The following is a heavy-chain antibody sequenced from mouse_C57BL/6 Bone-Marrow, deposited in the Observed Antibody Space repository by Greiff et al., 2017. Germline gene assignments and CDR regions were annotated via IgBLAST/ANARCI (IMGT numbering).Heavy chain of an antibody. D-gene: IGHD2-12*01. V-gene: IGHV1-55*01. CDR3: ANDGSFAV. J-gene: IGHJ1*03. CDR1: GYTFTSYW. CDR2: IYPGSGST. Sequence: QVQLQQSGAELVKPGASVKMSCKASGYTFTSYWMTWVKQRPGQGLEWIGEIYPGSGSTNYNEKFKGKATLTVDKSSSTAYMQLSSLTSEDSAVYCCANDGSFAVWGTGTTVTVSA.